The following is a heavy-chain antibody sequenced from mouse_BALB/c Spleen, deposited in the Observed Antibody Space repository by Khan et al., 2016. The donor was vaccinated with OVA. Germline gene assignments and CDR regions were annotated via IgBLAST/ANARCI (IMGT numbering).Heavy chain of an antibody. CDR2: IYPGTDNT. CDR1: GYIFTSYW. Sequence: VQLQESGAELVRPGTSVKLSCKTSGYIFTSYWIHWVKQRSGQGLEWIARIYPGTDNTYYSEKFKDKATLTADKSSSTAYLQLSSLKSEDSAVFVCAKEEALDYFDYWGQGTTLTVSS. J-gene: IGHJ2*01. V-gene: IGHV1-76*01. D-gene: IGHD3-2*02. CDR3: AKEEALDYFDY.